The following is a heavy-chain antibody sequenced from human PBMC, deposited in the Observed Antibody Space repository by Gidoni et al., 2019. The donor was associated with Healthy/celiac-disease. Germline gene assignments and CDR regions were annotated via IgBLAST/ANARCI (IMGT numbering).Heavy chain of an antibody. D-gene: IGHD2-21*02. J-gene: IGHJ6*02. V-gene: IGHV1-69*06. Sequence: QVQLVQSGAEVKKPGSSVKVSCKASGGTFSSYAISWVRQATGQGLELMGGIIPIFGTANYAQKFQGRVTITADKSTSTAYMELSSLRSEDTAVYYCARGVEAYCGRDCYYYYGMDVWGQGTTVTVSS. CDR2: IIPIFGTA. CDR1: GGTFSSYA. CDR3: ARGVEAYCGRDCYYYYGMDV.